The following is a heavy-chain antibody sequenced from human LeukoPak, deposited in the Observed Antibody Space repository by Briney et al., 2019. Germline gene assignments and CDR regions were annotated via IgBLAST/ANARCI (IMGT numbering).Heavy chain of an antibody. D-gene: IGHD2-2*01. Sequence: PGGSLRLSCAASGFTFSSYSMCWVRQAPGKGLEWVAFIWYDGSNHYYADSVKGRFTISRDHSKNTVYLQMNSLRAEDTAVYYCARDGCTTTTCFDYWGQGTLVTVSS. V-gene: IGHV3-33*01. CDR3: ARDGCTTTTCFDY. CDR2: IWYDGSNH. J-gene: IGHJ4*02. CDR1: GFTFSSYS.